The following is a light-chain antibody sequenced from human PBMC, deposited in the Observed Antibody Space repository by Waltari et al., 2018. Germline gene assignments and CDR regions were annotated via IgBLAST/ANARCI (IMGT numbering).Light chain of an antibody. J-gene: IGLJ1*01. CDR2: YDN. CDR3: QVWETTRGHQGV. V-gene: IGLV3-21*01. CDR1: EVGHYS. Sequence: YVLTQPPSVSAAPGNTAQITCGGDEVGHYSVHWYQKKPGQAPVLVLFYDNDRPSGIPERFSGSNSGNTATLTISRVEAGDEADYYCQVWETTRGHQGVFGPGTKVTVL.